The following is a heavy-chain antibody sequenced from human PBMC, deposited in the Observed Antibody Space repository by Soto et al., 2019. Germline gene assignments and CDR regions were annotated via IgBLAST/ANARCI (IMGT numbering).Heavy chain of an antibody. Sequence: SETLSLTCAVYGGSFSGYYWSWIRQPPGKGLEWIGEINHSGSTNYNPSLKSRVTISVDTSKNQFSLKLSSVTSADTAVYYCARVLGIGSPGKRRGCLDPWGKGTLVTVSS. CDR3: ARVLGIGSPGKRRGCLDP. CDR1: GGSFSGYY. D-gene: IGHD1-26*01. J-gene: IGHJ5*02. V-gene: IGHV4-34*01. CDR2: INHSGST.